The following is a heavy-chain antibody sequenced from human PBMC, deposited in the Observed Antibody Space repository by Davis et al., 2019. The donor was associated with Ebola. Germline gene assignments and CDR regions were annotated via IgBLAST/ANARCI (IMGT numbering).Heavy chain of an antibody. V-gene: IGHV3-23*01. J-gene: IGHJ6*03. D-gene: IGHD4-11*01. CDR1: GFTSSSSD. CDR2: ISGSGGRT. CDR3: AKDLTYSNAVYYYYYMDV. Sequence: SFASSGFTSSSSDMSWVRPPPGQGLEWVSAISGSGGRTYYAHPVKGRFTISRDNSKNTLDLQMNSLRAEDTAVYYCAKDLTYSNAVYYYYYMDVWGKGTTVTVSS.